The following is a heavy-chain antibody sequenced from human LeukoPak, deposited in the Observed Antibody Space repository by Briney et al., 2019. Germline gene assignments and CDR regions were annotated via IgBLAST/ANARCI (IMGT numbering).Heavy chain of an antibody. D-gene: IGHD2-2*01. CDR2: INPNSGGT. Sequence: GASVKVSCKASGYTFTGYYIHWVRQAPGQVLEWMGWINPNSGGTSFAQKFQGRVTMTRDTSNSTAYMELSRLTSDDTAVYYCARDGVVVPAALDYWGQGTLVTVSS. CDR3: ARDGVVVPAALDY. J-gene: IGHJ4*02. CDR1: GYTFTGYY. V-gene: IGHV1-2*02.